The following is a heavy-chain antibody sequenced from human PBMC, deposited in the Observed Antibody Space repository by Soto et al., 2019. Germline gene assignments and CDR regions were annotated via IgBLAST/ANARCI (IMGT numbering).Heavy chain of an antibody. CDR1: GGTFSSYA. J-gene: IGHJ4*02. CDR3: ASSYYYDTSGYYPHGDY. V-gene: IGHV1-69*01. CDR2: IIPMFATA. D-gene: IGHD3-22*01. Sequence: QVPLVQSGAEVKKPGSSVKVSCKASGGTFSSYAISWVRQAPGQGLEWMGGIIPMFATASYAQKFQGRVTITADESTSTAYMELSSLRSEDTAVFYCASSYYYDTSGYYPHGDYWGQGTLVTVSS.